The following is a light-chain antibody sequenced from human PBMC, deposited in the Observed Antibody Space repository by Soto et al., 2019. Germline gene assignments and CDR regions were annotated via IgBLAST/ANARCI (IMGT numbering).Light chain of an antibody. CDR3: QQSNSFPLT. CDR2: IAS. J-gene: IGKJ4*01. Sequence: DIQMTQSPSSVSASVGDRVTITCRASQDINSWLTWYQQKPGKAPKVLIYIASRWQPGVPSRFSGRGSGTDFSLTISNLQPEDFATYFCQQSNSFPLTFGGGTKVEIK. V-gene: IGKV1-12*01. CDR1: QDINSW.